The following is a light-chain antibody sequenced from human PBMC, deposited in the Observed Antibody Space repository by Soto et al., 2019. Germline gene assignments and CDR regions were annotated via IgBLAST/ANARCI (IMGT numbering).Light chain of an antibody. V-gene: IGKV3-15*01. J-gene: IGKJ2*01. CDR1: QTVSNN. CDR2: GIS. CDR3: QQYKNWPHT. Sequence: EVVVTQSPSTLSVSLGQRATLSCRTSQTVSNNLAWYRQKPGQAPSLLIYGISTRATGLPARFSGTGSGTEFTLTISSLQSEDSALYYCQQYKNWPHTFGQGTKLEIK.